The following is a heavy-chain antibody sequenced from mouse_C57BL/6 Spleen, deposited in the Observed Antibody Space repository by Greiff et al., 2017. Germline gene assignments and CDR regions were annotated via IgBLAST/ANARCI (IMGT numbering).Heavy chain of an antibody. CDR2: INPNNGGT. CDR3: ARGGSTVVATGAMDY. Sequence: VQLKQSGPELVKPGASVKIPCKASGYTFTDYNMDWVKQSHGKSLEWIGDINPNNGGTIYNQKFKGKATLTVDKSSSTAYMELRSLTSEDTAVYYCARGGSTVVATGAMDYWGQGTSVTVSS. V-gene: IGHV1-18*01. CDR1: GYTFTDYN. J-gene: IGHJ4*01. D-gene: IGHD1-1*01.